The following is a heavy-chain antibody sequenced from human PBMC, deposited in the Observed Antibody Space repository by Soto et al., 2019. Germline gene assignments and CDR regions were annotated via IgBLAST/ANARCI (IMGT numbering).Heavy chain of an antibody. V-gene: IGHV4-34*01. D-gene: IGHD5-18*01. J-gene: IGHJ4*02. CDR1: GGSFSGYY. Sequence: LSETLSLTCAVYGGSFSGYYWSWFRQPPGKGLEWIGEINHSGSTNYNPSLKSRVTISVDTSKNQFSLKLSSVTAADTAVYYCARRYGRNFDYWGQATLVTVSS. CDR3: ARRYGRNFDY. CDR2: INHSGST.